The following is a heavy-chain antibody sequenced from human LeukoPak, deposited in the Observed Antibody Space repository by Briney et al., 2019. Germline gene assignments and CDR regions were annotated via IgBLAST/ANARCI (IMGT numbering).Heavy chain of an antibody. J-gene: IGHJ4*02. CDR3: ARAAGRDGYNIFDY. V-gene: IGHV1-69*13. CDR2: IIPIFGTA. D-gene: IGHD5-24*01. CDR1: GGTFSSYA. Sequence: ASVKVSCKASGGTFSSYAISWVRQATGQGLEWMGGIIPIFGTANYAQKFQGRVTITADESTSTAYMELSSLRSEDTAVYYCARAAGRDGYNIFDYWGQGTLVTVSS.